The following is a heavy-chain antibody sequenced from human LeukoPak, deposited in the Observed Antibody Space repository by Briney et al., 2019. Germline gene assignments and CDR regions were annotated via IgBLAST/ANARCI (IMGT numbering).Heavy chain of an antibody. V-gene: IGHV4-59*01. Sequence: SETLSLTCTVSGGSISTYYWNWVRQPPGKGLEWIGYIYYSGSTNYNPSLKSRVTISVDTSKNQFSLKLSSVTAADTAVYYCARAWTSTVTIDYWGQGTLVTVSS. J-gene: IGHJ4*02. CDR3: ARAWTSTVTIDY. CDR2: IYYSGST. D-gene: IGHD4-17*01. CDR1: GGSISTYY.